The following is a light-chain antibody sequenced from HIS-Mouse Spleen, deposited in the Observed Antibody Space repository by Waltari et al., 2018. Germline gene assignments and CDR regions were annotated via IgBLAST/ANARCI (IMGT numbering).Light chain of an antibody. Sequence: SYELTQPPSVSVSPGQTASITCPGDKLGDKYACWYQQKPGQSPVLVFYQDSKRPSGIPERFSGSNSGNTATLTISGTQAMDEADYYCQAWDSSTAVFGTGTKVTVL. CDR3: QAWDSSTAV. V-gene: IGLV3-1*01. CDR1: KLGDKY. CDR2: QDS. J-gene: IGLJ1*01.